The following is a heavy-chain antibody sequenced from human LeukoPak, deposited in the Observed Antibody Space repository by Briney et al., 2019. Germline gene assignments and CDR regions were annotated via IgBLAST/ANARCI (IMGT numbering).Heavy chain of an antibody. J-gene: IGHJ5*02. V-gene: IGHV4-38-2*02. CDR1: GYSISSGYY. D-gene: IGHD2-15*01. CDR3: AREGYCSGGSCYLYNWFDP. CDR2: IYHSGST. Sequence: KPSETLSLTCAVSGYSISSGYYWGWIRQPPGKGLEWIGSIYHSGSTNYNPSLKSRVTISVDTSKNQFSLKLSSVTAADTAVYYCAREGYCSGGSCYLYNWFDPWGQGTLVTVSS.